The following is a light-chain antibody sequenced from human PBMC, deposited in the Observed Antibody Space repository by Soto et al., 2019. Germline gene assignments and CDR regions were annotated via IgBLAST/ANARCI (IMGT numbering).Light chain of an antibody. J-gene: IGKJ1*01. CDR1: QFVSTN. Sequence: ELVMTQSPDTLSVSPGERATLSCRASQFVSTNLAWYQQRPGQAPRLLIYGASTRAIGVPARFSGSGSGTEFTLTITSLQSEDFAVYYCQQYNDRPRTFGKGTKVYIK. V-gene: IGKV3-15*01. CDR3: QQYNDRPRT. CDR2: GAS.